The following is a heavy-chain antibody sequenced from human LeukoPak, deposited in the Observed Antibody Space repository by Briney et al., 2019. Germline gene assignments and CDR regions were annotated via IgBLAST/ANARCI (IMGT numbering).Heavy chain of an antibody. J-gene: IGHJ4*02. CDR1: GFTFTNFG. V-gene: IGHV3-23*01. CDR3: AKEKNSGYYYHFDY. Sequence: PGGSLRLSCAASGFTFTNFGMSWVRQAPGKGLEWVSAVRGGGGSTFYADSVKGRFTISRDNSKNTVYLQMNSLRAEDTALYYCAKEKNSGYYYHFDYWGQGTLVTVSS. CDR2: VRGGGGST. D-gene: IGHD3-22*01.